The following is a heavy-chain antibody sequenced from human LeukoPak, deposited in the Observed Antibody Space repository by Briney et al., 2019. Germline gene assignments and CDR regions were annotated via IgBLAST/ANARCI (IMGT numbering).Heavy chain of an antibody. Sequence: GGSLRLSCAASGFTFSSYSMNWVRQAPGKGLEWVSSISSSSSYIYYADSVKGRFTISRDNAKNSLYLQMNSLRAEDTAVYYCARDAVVVVAASGPGYYFDYWGQGTLVTVSS. V-gene: IGHV3-21*01. CDR1: GFTFSSYS. D-gene: IGHD2-15*01. CDR3: ARDAVVVVAASGPGYYFDY. CDR2: ISSSSSYI. J-gene: IGHJ4*02.